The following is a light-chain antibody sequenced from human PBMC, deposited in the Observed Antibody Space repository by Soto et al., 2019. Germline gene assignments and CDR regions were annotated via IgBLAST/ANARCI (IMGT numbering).Light chain of an antibody. CDR2: GAS. CDR3: QQYDTTPMYT. J-gene: IGKJ2*01. Sequence: EIVLTQSPGTLSLSPGERATLSCRASQSVRSSYLAWYRQKPGQAPRLLIYGASSRATGIPDRFSGSGSGTDFTLTISRLEPEEFAVYYCQQYDTTPMYTFGQGTKLESK. V-gene: IGKV3-20*01. CDR1: QSVRSSY.